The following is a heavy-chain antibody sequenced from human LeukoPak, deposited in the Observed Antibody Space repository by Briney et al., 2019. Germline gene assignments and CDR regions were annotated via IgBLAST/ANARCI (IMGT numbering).Heavy chain of an antibody. Sequence: SQTLSLTCTVSGGSISSGGYYWSWIRQHPGQGLEWIGYIYYSGSTYYNPSLKSRVTISVDTSKNQFSLKLSSVTAADTAVYYCAKVSRAVTAPFAGYWGQGTLVTVSS. CDR3: AKVSRAVTAPFAGY. CDR1: GGSISSGGYY. D-gene: IGHD2-21*02. CDR2: IYYSGST. J-gene: IGHJ4*02. V-gene: IGHV4-31*03.